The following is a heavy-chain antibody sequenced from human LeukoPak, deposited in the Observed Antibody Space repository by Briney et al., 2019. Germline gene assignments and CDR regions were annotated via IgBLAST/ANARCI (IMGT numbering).Heavy chain of an antibody. D-gene: IGHD6-13*01. CDR2: INHSGST. CDR3: ARGGQLADY. J-gene: IGHJ4*02. Sequence: SETLSLTCAVYGGSFSGYYWSLIRQPPGKGLEWIGEINHSGSTNYNPSLKSRVTISVDTSKNQFSLKLSSVTAADTAVYCCARGGQLADYWGQGTLVTVSS. V-gene: IGHV4-34*01. CDR1: GGSFSGYY.